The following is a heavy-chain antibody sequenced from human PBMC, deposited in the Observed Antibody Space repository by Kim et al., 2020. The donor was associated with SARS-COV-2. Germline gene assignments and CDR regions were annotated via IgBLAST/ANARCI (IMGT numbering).Heavy chain of an antibody. D-gene: IGHD1-26*01. CDR2: ISSSGSTI. V-gene: IGHV3-48*03. CDR3: ARGSGSYYVHDAFDI. J-gene: IGHJ3*02. Sequence: GGSLRLSCAASGFTFSSYEMNWVRQAPGKGLEWVSYISSSGSTIYYADSVKGRFTISRDNAKNSLYLQMNSLRAEDTAVYYCARGSGSYYVHDAFDIWGQGTIVTVSS. CDR1: GFTFSSYE.